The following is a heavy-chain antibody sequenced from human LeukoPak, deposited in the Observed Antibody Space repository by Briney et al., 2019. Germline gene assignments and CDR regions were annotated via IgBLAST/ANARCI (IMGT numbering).Heavy chain of an antibody. CDR1: GYTFTSYG. CDR3: ARDNGGTAMAYYYYYYMDV. CDR2: ISAYNGNT. Sequence: ASVKVSCKASGYTFTSYGISWVRQAPGQGLEWMGWISAYNGNTNHAQKLQGRVTMTTDTSTSTAYMELRSLRSDDTAVYYCARDNGGTAMAYYYYYYMDVWGKGTTVTISS. V-gene: IGHV1-18*01. J-gene: IGHJ6*03. D-gene: IGHD5-18*01.